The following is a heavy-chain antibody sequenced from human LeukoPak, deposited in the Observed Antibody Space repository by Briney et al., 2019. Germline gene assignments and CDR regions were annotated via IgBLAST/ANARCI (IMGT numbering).Heavy chain of an antibody. V-gene: IGHV4-39*01. Sequence: SETLSLTCTVSGGSISSSSYYWGWIRQPPGMGLEWIGSIYYSGSTYYNPSLKSRVTISVDTSKNQFSLKLSSVTAADTAVYYRARHNRDAQQLATKPLNWFDPWGQGTLLTVSS. CDR1: GGSISSSSYY. CDR2: IYYSGST. CDR3: ARHNRDAQQLATKPLNWFDP. D-gene: IGHD6-13*01. J-gene: IGHJ5*02.